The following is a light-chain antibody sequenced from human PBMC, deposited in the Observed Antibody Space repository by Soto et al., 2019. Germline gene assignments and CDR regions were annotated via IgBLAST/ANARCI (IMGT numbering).Light chain of an antibody. CDR1: QTISSW. J-gene: IGKJ1*01. V-gene: IGKV1-5*03. CDR3: QHYNNWPPWT. Sequence: DIQMTQSPSTLPASVGGRVTITCRASQTISSWLAWYQQKPGKAPKLLIYKASTLERGVPSRFSGSGSGTEFTLTISSLQPEDFATYYCQHYNNWPPWTFGQGTKVEIK. CDR2: KAS.